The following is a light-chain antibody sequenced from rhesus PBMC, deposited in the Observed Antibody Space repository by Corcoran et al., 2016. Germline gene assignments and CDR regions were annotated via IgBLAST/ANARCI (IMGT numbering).Light chain of an antibody. CDR2: GAS. Sequence: QVILTQSPATLSLSPGERATLSCRASQSVSSYLAWYQQKPGQAPRLLIYGASSRATGVPDRFSGSGSGTDFTLTISSLEPEDVGVYHCYQHSSGVTFGGGTKVEFK. CDR1: QSVSSY. V-gene: IGKV3-10*01. J-gene: IGKJ4*01. CDR3: YQHSSGVT.